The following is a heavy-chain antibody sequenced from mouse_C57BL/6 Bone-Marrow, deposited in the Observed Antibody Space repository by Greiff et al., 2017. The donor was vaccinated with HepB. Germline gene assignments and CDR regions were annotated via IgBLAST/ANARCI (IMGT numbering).Heavy chain of an antibody. Sequence: VMLVESGAELARPGASVKLSCKASGYTFTSYGISWVKQRTGQGLEWIGEIYPRSGNNYYNEKFKGKATLTADKSSSTAYMELRSLTSEDSAVYFCAREGGYYDYLYWGQGTTLTVSS. CDR1: GYTFTSYG. J-gene: IGHJ2*01. V-gene: IGHV1-81*01. CDR2: IYPRSGNN. D-gene: IGHD2-4*01. CDR3: AREGGYYDYLY.